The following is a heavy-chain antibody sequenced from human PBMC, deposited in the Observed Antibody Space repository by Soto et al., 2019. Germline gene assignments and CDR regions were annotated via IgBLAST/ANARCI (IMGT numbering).Heavy chain of an antibody. CDR1: GFTFSSYD. J-gene: IGHJ3*02. Sequence: PVGSLRLSCAASGFTFSSYDMHWVRQATGKGLEWVSAIGTAGDPYYPGSVKGRFTISRENAKNSLYLQMNSLRAGDTAVYYCARAMSRGVDAFDICGQGTMVTVSS. CDR2: IGTAGDP. D-gene: IGHD3-10*01. V-gene: IGHV3-13*05. CDR3: ARAMSRGVDAFDI.